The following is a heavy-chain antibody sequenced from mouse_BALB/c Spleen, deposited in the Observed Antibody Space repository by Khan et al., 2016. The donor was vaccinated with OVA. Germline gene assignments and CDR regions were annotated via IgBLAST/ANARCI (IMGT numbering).Heavy chain of an antibody. V-gene: IGHV2-4-1*01. CDR1: GFSLINYG. D-gene: IGHD2-10*01. Sequence: VQLQESGPGLVQPSQSLSITCTVSGFSLINYGVHWVRQSPGKGLEWLGVIWSGGSTDYNAAFISRLSISKDNSKSQVFFKMNSLKADDTARYFCARKGGSSYGNFAWFAFWGQGTLVTVSA. CDR2: IWSGGST. CDR3: ARKGGSSYGNFAWFAF. J-gene: IGHJ3*01.